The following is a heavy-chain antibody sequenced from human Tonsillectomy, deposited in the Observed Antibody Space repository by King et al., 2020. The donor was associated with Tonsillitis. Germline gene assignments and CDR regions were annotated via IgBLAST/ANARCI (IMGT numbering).Heavy chain of an antibody. V-gene: IGHV4-39*01. D-gene: IGHD3-10*01. CDR3: VRSRGRGPFDI. CDR2: IYYSGST. CDR1: GGSISSARYY. Sequence: QLQESGPGLVKPSETLSLTCTVSGGSISSARYYWGWIRQPPGKGLEWIANIYYSGSTYYNPSLRIRVTISVDTSKNQFSLRLTSVTASDTAVYYCVRSRGRGPFDIWGQGTMVTVSS. J-gene: IGHJ3*02.